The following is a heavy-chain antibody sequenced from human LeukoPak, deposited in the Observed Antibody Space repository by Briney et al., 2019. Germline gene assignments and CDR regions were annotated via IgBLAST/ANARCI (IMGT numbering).Heavy chain of an antibody. CDR3: ARAPSEIGGYYPEYFRH. Sequence: GGSLRLSCAASGFTFSSYVMSWVRQAPGEGRVWVSRIKSEGGTNYADSGKGRLTTSRDHAKKTVSLHMNSLRPEDTGVYYCARAPSEIGGYYPEYFRHWGQGTLVTVSS. J-gene: IGHJ1*01. CDR2: IKSEGGT. V-gene: IGHV3-74*01. CDR1: GFTFSSYV. D-gene: IGHD3-22*01.